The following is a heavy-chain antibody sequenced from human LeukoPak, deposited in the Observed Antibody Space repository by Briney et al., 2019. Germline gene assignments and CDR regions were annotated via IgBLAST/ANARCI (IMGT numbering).Heavy chain of an antibody. Sequence: GVSLRLSCAASGFTFNRYTMNWVRQAPGKGLEWVSSIGTGRSYIFYADSVKGRFTISRDNAKNSLFMQMNSLRAEDTAVYYCAREGLYGDYAGHWGQGTLVTVSS. J-gene: IGHJ4*02. CDR3: AREGLYGDYAGH. D-gene: IGHD4-17*01. CDR1: GFTFNRYT. V-gene: IGHV3-21*01. CDR2: IGTGRSYI.